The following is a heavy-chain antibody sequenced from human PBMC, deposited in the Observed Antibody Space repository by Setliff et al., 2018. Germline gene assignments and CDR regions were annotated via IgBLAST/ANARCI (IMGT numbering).Heavy chain of an antibody. D-gene: IGHD7-27*01. CDR3: ARTWHWGFDP. J-gene: IGHJ5*02. V-gene: IGHV4-4*02. Sequence: SETLSLTXTVSGDSIDTDIWWSWVRQSPGXXXXXXXXXXXXXXXPXXXSLKSRVTISIYKAKNQLSLDLTSVTAADTAVYYCARTWHWGFDPWGRGALVTVSS. CDR2: XXXXXXX. CDR1: GDSIDTDIW.